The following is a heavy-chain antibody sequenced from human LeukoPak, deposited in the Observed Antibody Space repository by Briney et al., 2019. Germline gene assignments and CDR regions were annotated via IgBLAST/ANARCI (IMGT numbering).Heavy chain of an antibody. Sequence: ASVKVSCKASGYTFTSYGMNWVRQAPGQGLEWMGWINTNTGNPTYAQGFTGRFVFSLDTSVSTAYLQISSLKAEDTAVYYCARAPAPYYYDSSGSPASDYWGQGTLVTVSS. V-gene: IGHV7-4-1*02. CDR1: GYTFTSYG. CDR2: INTNTGNP. CDR3: ARAPAPYYYDSSGSPASDY. D-gene: IGHD3-22*01. J-gene: IGHJ4*02.